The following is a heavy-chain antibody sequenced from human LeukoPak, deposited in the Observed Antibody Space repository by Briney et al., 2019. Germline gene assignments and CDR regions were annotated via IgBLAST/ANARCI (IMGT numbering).Heavy chain of an antibody. CDR1: GGSISSGGYY. V-gene: IGHV4-31*01. CDR2: IYYSGST. D-gene: IGHD3-22*01. J-gene: IGHJ4*02. CDR3: ASMGGGYDSSGYTPFDY. Sequence: SETLSLTCTVSGGSISSGGYYWSWIRQHPRKGLEWIGHIYYSGSTYYNLSRKSTVTIATDTSNNYFHRKLSHVTAADTSVYYCASMGGGYDSSGYTPFDYWGQGTLGTVSS.